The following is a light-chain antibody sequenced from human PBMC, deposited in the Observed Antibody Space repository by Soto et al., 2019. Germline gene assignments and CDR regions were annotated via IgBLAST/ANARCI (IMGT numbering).Light chain of an antibody. J-gene: IGKJ1*01. CDR2: EVS. Sequence: DIVMTQSPLSLPVTPGEPSSVSCISSQILLHSNGYNYLDWYLQKPGQSPQLLIYEVSTRVSGVPDRFSGSGSGTDFTLEISRVETDDVGIYYCMQSTQLPPTFGQGTKVDIK. CDR3: MQSTQLPPT. CDR1: QILLHSNGYNY. V-gene: IGKV2D-29*02.